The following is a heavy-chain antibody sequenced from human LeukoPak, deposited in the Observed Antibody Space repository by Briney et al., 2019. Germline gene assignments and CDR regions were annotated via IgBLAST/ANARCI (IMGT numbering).Heavy chain of an antibody. CDR3: ARQLRTVTTHYFDN. J-gene: IGHJ4*02. CDR2: IFYIGST. V-gene: IGHV4-59*08. D-gene: IGHD4-17*01. Sequence: SETLSLTCTVSGGSIRGFYWSWIRQPPGKGLEWIGYIFYIGSTSYNPSLESRVTISVDTSKNQFSLKLSSVTAADTAVYYCARQLRTVTTHYFDNWGQGTLVTVSS. CDR1: GGSIRGFY.